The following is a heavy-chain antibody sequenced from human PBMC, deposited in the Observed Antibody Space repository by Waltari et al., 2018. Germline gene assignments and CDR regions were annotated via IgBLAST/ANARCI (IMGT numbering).Heavy chain of an antibody. CDR2: ISSSSSTI. CDR1: GFTFSSYS. J-gene: IGHJ4*02. D-gene: IGHD6-13*01. CDR3: ARDITRIAAAPTFDY. Sequence: EVQLVESGGGLVQPGGSLRLSCAASGFTFSSYSMNWVRQAPGKGLEWVSYISSSSSTIYYADSVKGRFTISRDNAKNSLYLQMNSLRAEDTAVYYCARDITRIAAAPTFDYWGQGTLVTVSS. V-gene: IGHV3-48*04.